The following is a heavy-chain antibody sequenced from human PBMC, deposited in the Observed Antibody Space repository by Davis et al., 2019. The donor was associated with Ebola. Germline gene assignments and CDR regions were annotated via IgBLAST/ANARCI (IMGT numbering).Heavy chain of an antibody. J-gene: IGHJ4*02. CDR3: ASGVYGSGSYDY. V-gene: IGHV4-34*01. Sequence: MPSETLSLTCAVYGGSFSGYYWSWIRQPPGKGLEWIGEINHSGSTNYNPSLKSRVTISVDTSKNQFSLKLSSVTAADTAVYYCASGVYGSGSYDYWGQGTLVTVCS. CDR1: GGSFSGYY. CDR2: INHSGST. D-gene: IGHD3-10*01.